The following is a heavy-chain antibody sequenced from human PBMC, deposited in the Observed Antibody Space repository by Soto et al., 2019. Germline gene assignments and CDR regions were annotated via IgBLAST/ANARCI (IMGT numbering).Heavy chain of an antibody. Sequence: PSETLSLTCTVSGGSISSNYWSWIRQPPGKGLEWIGYIYYSGNTNYNPSLKSRVTISVDTSKNQFSLKLSSVTAADTAVYYCARGLISGYYLYDAFDIWGQGTMVTVSS. CDR3: ARGLISGYYLYDAFDI. V-gene: IGHV4-59*01. J-gene: IGHJ3*02. CDR2: IYYSGNT. CDR1: GGSISSNY. D-gene: IGHD3-22*01.